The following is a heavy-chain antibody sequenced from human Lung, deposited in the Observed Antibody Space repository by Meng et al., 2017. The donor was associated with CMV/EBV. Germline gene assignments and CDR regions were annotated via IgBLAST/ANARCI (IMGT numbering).Heavy chain of an antibody. Sequence: ASXXVSXKPSGYTFTSYDINWVRPATGQGLEWMGWMNPNSGNTGYAQKFQGRVTMTRNTSISTAYMELSSLRSEDTAVYYCARGLWSGSTGWFDPGGQGTRVTVS. CDR1: GYTFTSYD. CDR3: ARGLWSGSTGWFDP. J-gene: IGHJ5*02. CDR2: MNPNSGNT. V-gene: IGHV1-8*01. D-gene: IGHD3-3*01.